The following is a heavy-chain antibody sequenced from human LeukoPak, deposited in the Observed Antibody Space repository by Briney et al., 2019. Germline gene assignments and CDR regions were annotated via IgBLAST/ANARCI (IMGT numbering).Heavy chain of an antibody. D-gene: IGHD2/OR15-2a*01. CDR2: ISSRGSTI. V-gene: IGHV3-48*03. CDR1: GFTFSSYE. Sequence: PGGSLRLSCAASGFTFSSYEMNWVRQAPGKGLEWVSYISSRGSTIYYADSVEGRFTFSRDNAKNSLYLQMNSLRAEDTGIYYCAREFQNSFDIWGQGTMVTVSS. CDR3: AREFQNSFDI. J-gene: IGHJ3*02.